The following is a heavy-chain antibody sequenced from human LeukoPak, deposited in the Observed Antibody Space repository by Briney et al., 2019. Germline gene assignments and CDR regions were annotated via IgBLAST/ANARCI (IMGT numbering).Heavy chain of an antibody. J-gene: IGHJ4*02. Sequence: PGGSLRLSCAASGFTVSSNYMSWVRQAPGKGLEWVSSISSSSSYIYYADSVKGRFTISRDNAKNSLYLQMNSLRAEDTAVYYCARKSGYYYDSSGLYWGQGTLVTVSS. D-gene: IGHD3-22*01. CDR3: ARKSGYYYDSSGLY. V-gene: IGHV3-21*01. CDR2: ISSSSSYI. CDR1: GFTVSSNY.